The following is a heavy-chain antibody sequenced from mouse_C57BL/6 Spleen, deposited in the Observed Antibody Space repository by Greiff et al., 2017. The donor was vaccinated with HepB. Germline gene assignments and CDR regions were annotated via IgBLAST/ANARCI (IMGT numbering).Heavy chain of an antibody. D-gene: IGHD1-1*01. Sequence: ESGAELVKPGASVKISCKASGYAFSSYWMNWVKQSPGKGLEWIGQIYPGDGDTNYNGKFKGKATLTADKSSSTAYMQLRSLTSEDSAVYFCLGSSYAMDYWGQGTSVTVSS. CDR1: GYAFSSYW. CDR2: IYPGDGDT. CDR3: LGSSYAMDY. J-gene: IGHJ4*01. V-gene: IGHV1-80*01.